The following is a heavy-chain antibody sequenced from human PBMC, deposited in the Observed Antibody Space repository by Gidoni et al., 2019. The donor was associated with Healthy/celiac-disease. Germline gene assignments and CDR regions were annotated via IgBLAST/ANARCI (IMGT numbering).Heavy chain of an antibody. CDR1: GGTFSSYA. CDR3: ARVPGRGNYDYYYYGMDV. D-gene: IGHD4-4*01. Sequence: QVQLVQSGAEVKKPGSSVKVSCKASGGTFSSYAISWVRQAPGQGLEWMGGIIPIFGTANSAQKFQGRVTITADESMSTAYMELSSLRSEDTAVYYCARVPGRGNYDYYYYGMDVWGQGTTVTVSS. V-gene: IGHV1-69*01. CDR2: IIPIFGTA. J-gene: IGHJ6*02.